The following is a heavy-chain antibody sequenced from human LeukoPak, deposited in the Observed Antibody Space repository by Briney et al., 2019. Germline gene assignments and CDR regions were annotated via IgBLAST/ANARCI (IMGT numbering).Heavy chain of an antibody. CDR3: ARRTAAAGTVRPFDY. CDR2: INHSGGT. CDR1: GGSFSGYY. J-gene: IGHJ4*02. Sequence: SETLSLTCAVYGGSFSGYYWSWIRQPPGKGLEWIGEINHSGGTNYNPSLKSRVTISVDTSKNQFSLKLSSVTAADTAVYYCARRTAAAGTVRPFDYWGQGTLVTVSS. V-gene: IGHV4-34*01. D-gene: IGHD6-13*01.